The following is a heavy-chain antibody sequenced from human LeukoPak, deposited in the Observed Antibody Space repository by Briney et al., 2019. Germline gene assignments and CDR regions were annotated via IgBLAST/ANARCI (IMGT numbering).Heavy chain of an antibody. CDR1: GGSISSSSYY. D-gene: IGHD6-19*01. J-gene: IGHJ4*02. V-gene: IGHV4-39*01. Sequence: SETLSLTCTASGGSISSSSYYWGWIRQPPGKGLEWIGSIYYSGSTYYNPSLKSRVTLSVDTSKNQFSLKLSSVTAADTAVYYCARSGLYSSYFDYWGQGTLVTVSS. CDR3: ARSGLYSSYFDY. CDR2: IYYSGST.